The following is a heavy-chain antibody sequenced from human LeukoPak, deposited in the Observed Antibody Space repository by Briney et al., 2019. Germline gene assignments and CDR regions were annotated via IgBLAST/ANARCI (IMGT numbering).Heavy chain of an antibody. CDR3: ARGEIYSSGTFDY. V-gene: IGHV4-34*01. J-gene: IGHJ4*02. Sequence: SETLSLTCAVYGGSFSGYYGSWIRQPPGKGLEWIGEINHSGSTNYNPSLKSRVTISVDTSKNQFSLKLSSVTAADTAVYYCARGEIYSSGTFDYWGQGTLVTVSS. D-gene: IGHD6-19*01. CDR1: GGSFSGYY. CDR2: INHSGST.